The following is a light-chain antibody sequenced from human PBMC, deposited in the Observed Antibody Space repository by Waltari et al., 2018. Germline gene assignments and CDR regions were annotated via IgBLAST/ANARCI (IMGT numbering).Light chain of an antibody. CDR3: ATWDDRLSGWL. CDR2: KNA. CDR1: RSNIGRQS. V-gene: IGLV1-47*01. J-gene: IGLJ3*02. Sequence: QSVLTQTPSASGTPGQRVTIPCSGRRSNIGRQSVYWYPQPPGTAPKLLIYKNAPRPSGVPDRFSGSKSGTSASLAISGLRSEDEADYYCATWDDRLSGWLFGGGTKLTAL.